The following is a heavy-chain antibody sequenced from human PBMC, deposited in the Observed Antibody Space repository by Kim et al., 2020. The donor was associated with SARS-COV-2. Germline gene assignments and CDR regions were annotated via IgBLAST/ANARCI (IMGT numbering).Heavy chain of an antibody. CDR1: GFNFSDFC. Sequence: GGSLRLSCTGTGFNFSDFCMRWVRQSPCEGLEWGCNLRIAQNGIFYVDFVKGRFTISRDNAKNSLYLQMNSLGAEDTALYYCARHYFFRSGSNYNPCDYWGQGTLGPVSS. CDR3: ARHYFFRSGSNYNPCDY. V-gene: IGHV3-11*01. J-gene: IGHJ4*02. CDR2: LRIAQNGI. D-gene: IGHD3-10*01.